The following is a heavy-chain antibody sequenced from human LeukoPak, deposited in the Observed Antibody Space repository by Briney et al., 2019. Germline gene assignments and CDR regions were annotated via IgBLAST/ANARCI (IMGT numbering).Heavy chain of an antibody. CDR3: ARRAGEYSHPYDY. J-gene: IGHJ4*02. D-gene: IGHD2/OR15-2a*01. CDR2: IYSGGNT. V-gene: IGHV3-53*01. Sequence: GGSLRLSCTVSGFTVSSNSMSWVRQAPGKGLEWVSFIYSGGNTHYSDSVKGRFTISRDNSKDTLYLQMNSLRAEDTAVYYCARRAGEYSHPYDYWGQGTLVTVSS. CDR1: GFTVSSNS.